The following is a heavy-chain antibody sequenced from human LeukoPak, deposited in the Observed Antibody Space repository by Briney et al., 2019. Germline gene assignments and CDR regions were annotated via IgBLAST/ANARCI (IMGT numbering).Heavy chain of an antibody. CDR1: GFTFSSYG. V-gene: IGHV3-33*01. CDR2: IWYDGSYK. Sequence: PGRSLRLSCAASGFTFSSYGMHWVRQAPGKGLEWVAVIWYDGSYKYYADSVKGRFTISRDNSKNTLYLQMNSLRAEDTAVYYCARDFFPDYYGSGSYYEYYYYGMDVWGQGTTVTVSS. CDR3: ARDFFPDYYGSGSYYEYYYYGMDV. J-gene: IGHJ6*02. D-gene: IGHD3-10*01.